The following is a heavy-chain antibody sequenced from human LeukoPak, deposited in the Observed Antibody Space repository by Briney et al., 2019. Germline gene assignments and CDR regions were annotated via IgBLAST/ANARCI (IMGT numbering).Heavy chain of an antibody. J-gene: IGHJ3*02. CDR1: GGSISSYY. CDR3: CFSHILTGSSDAFDI. V-gene: IGHV4-4*07. Sequence: SETLSLTCTVSGGSISSYYWSWIRQPAGKGLEWIGRIYTSGSTNYNPSLKSRVTMSVDTSKNQFSLKLSSVTAADTAVYYCCFSHILTGSSDAFDIWGQGTMVTVSS. D-gene: IGHD3-9*01. CDR2: IYTSGST.